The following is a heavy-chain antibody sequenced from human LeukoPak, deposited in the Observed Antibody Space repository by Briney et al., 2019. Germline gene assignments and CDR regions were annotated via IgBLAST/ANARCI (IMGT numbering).Heavy chain of an antibody. J-gene: IGHJ4*02. CDR3: ARDRGSWYGTIPAPQYYFDY. Sequence: ASVKVSCKASGYTFTGYYMHWVRQAPGQGLEWMGWINPNSGGTNYAQKFQGRVTMTRDTSISTAYMELSRLRSDDTAVYYCARDRGSWYGTIPAPQYYFDYWGQGTLVTVSS. CDR1: GYTFTGYY. CDR2: INPNSGGT. V-gene: IGHV1-2*02. D-gene: IGHD6-13*01.